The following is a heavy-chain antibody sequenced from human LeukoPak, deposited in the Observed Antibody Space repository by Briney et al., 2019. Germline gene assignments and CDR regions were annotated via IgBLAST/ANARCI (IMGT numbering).Heavy chain of an antibody. D-gene: IGHD4-17*01. V-gene: IGHV3-30*02. Sequence: GGSLRLSCAASGFTFSSYGMHWVRQAPGKGLEWVAFIRYDGSNKYYADSVKGRFTISRDNSKNTLYLQMNSLRSDDTAVYYCARVRVEILYGGLDYGDHGSFDYWGQGTLVTVSS. CDR3: ARVRVEILYGGLDYGDHGSFDY. CDR1: GFTFSSYG. J-gene: IGHJ4*02. CDR2: IRYDGSNK.